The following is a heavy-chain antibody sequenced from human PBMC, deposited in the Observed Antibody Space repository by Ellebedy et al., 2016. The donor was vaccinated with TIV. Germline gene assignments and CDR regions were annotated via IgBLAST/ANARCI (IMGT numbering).Heavy chain of an antibody. CDR1: GGSISSGDYY. V-gene: IGHV4-39*01. CDR2: IYPSGST. J-gene: IGHJ5*02. Sequence: MPSETLSLTCTVSGGSISSGDYYWSWIRQPPGKGLEWIGSIYPSGSTYSNPSLKSRVTISVDTSKNQFALKLSSVTAADTAVYYCARHDRGIAAAATHNWFDPWGQGTLVTVSS. D-gene: IGHD6-13*01. CDR3: ARHDRGIAAAATHNWFDP.